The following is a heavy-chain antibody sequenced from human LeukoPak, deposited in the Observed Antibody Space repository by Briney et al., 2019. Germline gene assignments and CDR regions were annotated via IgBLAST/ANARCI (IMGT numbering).Heavy chain of an antibody. CDR2: ISSSSSYI. D-gene: IGHD5-24*01. Sequence: GGSLRLSCAASGFTFISYSMNWVRQAPGKGLECVSSISSSSSYIYYADSVKGRFTISRDNAKTSLYLQMNSLRAEDTAVYYCARDGATRWLQLSSEWGFDYWGQGTLVTVSS. CDR3: ARDGATRWLQLSSEWGFDY. CDR1: GFTFISYS. V-gene: IGHV3-21*01. J-gene: IGHJ4*02.